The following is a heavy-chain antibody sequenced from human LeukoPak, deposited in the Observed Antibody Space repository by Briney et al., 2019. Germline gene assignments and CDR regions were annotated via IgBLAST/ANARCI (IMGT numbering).Heavy chain of an antibody. D-gene: IGHD1-26*01. CDR3: ARQFLVGSTFHAFDL. CDR2: VDSSGNT. V-gene: IGHV4-4*07. Sequence: SETLSLACSVSVVSMNGYYWSWLRQSAGNRLEWIGDVDSSGNTNDNPSLESRVTMSVDTSKKQFSLKLTSVTAADMAVYFCARQFLVGSTFHAFDLWGQGTRVTVSS. J-gene: IGHJ3*01. CDR1: VVSMNGYY.